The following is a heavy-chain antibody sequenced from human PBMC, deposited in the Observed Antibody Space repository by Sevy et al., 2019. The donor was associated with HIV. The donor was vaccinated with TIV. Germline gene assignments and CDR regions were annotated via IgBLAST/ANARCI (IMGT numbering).Heavy chain of an antibody. Sequence: GGSLRLSCAASGFTFRSYAMHWVRQAPGKGLEWVAVISYEGSNKYYADSVKGRFTISRDNSKNTLYLQMNSLRAEDTAVYYCASIPDCSGGSCYRSDYWGQGTLVTVSS. CDR2: ISYEGSNK. D-gene: IGHD2-15*01. CDR1: GFTFRSYA. J-gene: IGHJ4*02. CDR3: ASIPDCSGGSCYRSDY. V-gene: IGHV3-30*04.